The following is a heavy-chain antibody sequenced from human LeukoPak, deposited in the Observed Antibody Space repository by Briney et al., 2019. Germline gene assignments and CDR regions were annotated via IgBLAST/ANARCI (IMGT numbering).Heavy chain of an antibody. J-gene: IGHJ4*02. CDR2: IKQDGSEK. V-gene: IGHV3-7*01. D-gene: IGHD6-13*01. Sequence: PGGSLRLSCAASGFTFSSYWMSWVRQAPGKGLEWGANIKQDGSEKYYVDSVKGRFTISRDNAKNSLYLQMNSLRAEDTAVYYCARGAAAAASDYWGQGTLVTVSS. CDR3: ARGAAAAASDY. CDR1: GFTFSSYW.